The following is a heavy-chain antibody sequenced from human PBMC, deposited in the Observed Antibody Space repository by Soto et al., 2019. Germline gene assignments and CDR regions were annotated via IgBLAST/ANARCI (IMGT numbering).Heavy chain of an antibody. J-gene: IGHJ5*02. CDR1: GFTFSSYA. Sequence: GGSLRLSCAASGFTFSSYAMCWVRQAPGKGLEWVSGISGSGGSTDYADSVKGRFTISRDNSKNKLYLQMNSLRAEDTAVYYCAWINRAVAGKWFDPWGQGTLVTVSS. CDR2: ISGSGGST. V-gene: IGHV3-23*01. D-gene: IGHD6-19*01. CDR3: AWINRAVAGKWFDP.